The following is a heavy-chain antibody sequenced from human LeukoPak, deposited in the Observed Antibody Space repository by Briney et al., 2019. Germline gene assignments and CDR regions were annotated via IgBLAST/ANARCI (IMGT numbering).Heavy chain of an antibody. CDR2: ISNGET. CDR1: GFPFSRHA. CDR3: VREAGYCASVCLKSNWFDP. V-gene: IGHV3-23*01. Sequence: GGSLRLSCAASGFPFSRHAMSWVRQPPGKGLEWVSAISNGETYYADSVRGRFTISRDNSKNTVYLQMNSLRDEDTALYYCVREAGYCASVCLKSNWFDPWGPGTLVTVSS. J-gene: IGHJ5*02. D-gene: IGHD2-21*02.